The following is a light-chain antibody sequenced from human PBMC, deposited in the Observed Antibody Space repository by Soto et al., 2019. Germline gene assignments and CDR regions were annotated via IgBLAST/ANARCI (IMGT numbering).Light chain of an antibody. CDR1: NSDVGGYNY. V-gene: IGLV2-8*01. CDR3: NSYAGSNNWV. Sequence: QSALTQPPSASGSPGQSVTISCTGTNSDVGGYNYVSWYQHHPGKAPRLMIYEVSKRPSGVPDRFSGSKSANTASLTVSGVQAEDEADYYCNSYAGSNNWVFGGGTKVTVL. J-gene: IGLJ3*02. CDR2: EVS.